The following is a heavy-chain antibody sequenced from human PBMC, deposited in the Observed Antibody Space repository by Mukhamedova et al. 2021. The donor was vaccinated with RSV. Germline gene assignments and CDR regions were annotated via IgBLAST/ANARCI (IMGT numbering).Heavy chain of an antibody. D-gene: IGHD3-16*01. CDR3: ARGSQLMGSLDY. Sequence: VWVSRINSDGSSTSYADSVKGRFTISRDNAKNTLYLQMNSLRAEDTAVYYCARGSQLMGSLDYWGQGTLVTVSS. CDR2: INSDGSST. J-gene: IGHJ4*02. V-gene: IGHV3-74*01.